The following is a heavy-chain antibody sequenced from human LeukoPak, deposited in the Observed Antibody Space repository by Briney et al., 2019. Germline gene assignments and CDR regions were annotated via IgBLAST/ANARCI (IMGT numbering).Heavy chain of an antibody. D-gene: IGHD3-22*01. V-gene: IGHV3-23*01. Sequence: GGSLRLSCAASGFTFSSFAMRWVRQAPGKGLEWVSTISGSGGSTYYADSVKGRFTISRDNAKNSLYLQMNSLRAEDTAVYYCARDGESSDYYDSSGTYNDAFDIWGQGTMVTVSS. CDR1: GFTFSSFA. CDR3: ARDGESSDYYDSSGTYNDAFDI. CDR2: ISGSGGST. J-gene: IGHJ3*02.